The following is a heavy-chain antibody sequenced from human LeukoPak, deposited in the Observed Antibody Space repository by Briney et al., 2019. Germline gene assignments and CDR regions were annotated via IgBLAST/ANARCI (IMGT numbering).Heavy chain of an antibody. CDR3: ARVQWELGWFDP. CDR2: ISAYNGNT. V-gene: IGHV1-18*01. J-gene: IGHJ5*02. Sequence: ASAKVSCKASGYTFTSYGISWVRQAPGQGLEWMGWISAYNGNTNYAQKLQGRVTMTTDTSTSTAYMELRSLRSDDTAVYYCARVQWELGWFDPWGQGTLVTVSS. CDR1: GYTFTSYG. D-gene: IGHD1-26*01.